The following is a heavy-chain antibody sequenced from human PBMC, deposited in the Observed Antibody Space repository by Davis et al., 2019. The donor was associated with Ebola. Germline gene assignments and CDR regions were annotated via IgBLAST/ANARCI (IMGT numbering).Heavy chain of an antibody. CDR3: AKSGLSFGVVKYHYGMDV. D-gene: IGHD3-3*01. J-gene: IGHJ6*04. CDR2: ISYSGGST. CDR1: GFTFSSYS. V-gene: IGHV3-23*01. Sequence: GGSLRLSCAASGFTFSSYSMNWVRQVPGQGLEWVSTISYSGGSTYYADSVKGRFTISRDNSKKTLYLQMNSLRAEDTAVYYCAKSGLSFGVVKYHYGMDVWGKGTTVTVSS.